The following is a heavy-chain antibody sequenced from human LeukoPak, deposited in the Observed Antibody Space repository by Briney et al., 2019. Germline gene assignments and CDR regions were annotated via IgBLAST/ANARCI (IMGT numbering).Heavy chain of an antibody. CDR3: ARDLVVGGFRSWAFDI. CDR1: GVIFSSYV. V-gene: IGHV3-21*01. J-gene: IGHJ3*02. CDR2: ISDSGHT. Sequence: GGSLRLSCAASGVIFSSYVMHWVRQAPGKGREWVSSISDSGHTSYPDSLKGRFNISRDNAKSSLYLQMNSLRAEDTAVYYCARDLVVGGFRSWAFDIWGQGTMVTVSS. D-gene: IGHD2-15*01.